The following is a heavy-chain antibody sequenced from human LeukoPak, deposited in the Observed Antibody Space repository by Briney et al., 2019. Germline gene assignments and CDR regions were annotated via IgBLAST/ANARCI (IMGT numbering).Heavy chain of an antibody. CDR1: GYTFTGYY. CDR2: INPNSGGT. V-gene: IGHV1-2*02. Sequence: ASVTVSCKASGYTFTGYYMHWVRQAPGQGLEWMGWINPNSGGTNYAQKFQGRVTMTRDTSISTAYMELSRLRSDDTAVYYCARGASSGWSPAYWGQGTLVTVSS. J-gene: IGHJ4*02. D-gene: IGHD6-19*01. CDR3: ARGASSGWSPAY.